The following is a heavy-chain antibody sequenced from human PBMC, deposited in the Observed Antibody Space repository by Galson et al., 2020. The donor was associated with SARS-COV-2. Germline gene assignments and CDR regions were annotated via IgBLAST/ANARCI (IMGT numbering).Heavy chain of an antibody. Sequence: ASETLSLTCTVSGDSTSSSTYYCGWIRQPPGRRLEWIGNIYYNRNTHYNPSRKSRVTISVDTSKNKFSLKLSSVTAADTAVYYCAASRGYCSGGGCPTWFDPWGQGTTVTVSS. CDR2: IYYNRNT. V-gene: IGHV4-39*01. J-gene: IGHJ5*01. D-gene: IGHD2-15*01. CDR1: GDSTSSSTYY. CDR3: AASRGYCSGGGCPTWFDP.